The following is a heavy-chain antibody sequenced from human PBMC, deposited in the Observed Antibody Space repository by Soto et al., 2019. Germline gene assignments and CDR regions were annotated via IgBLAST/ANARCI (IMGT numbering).Heavy chain of an antibody. CDR1: GFTFSSYG. CDR3: AKDKDDFVWGSHAS. V-gene: IGHV3-30*18. D-gene: IGHD3-16*01. Sequence: GGSLRLSCAASGFTFSSYGMHWVRQAPGKGLEWVAVISHDGSNKYYADSVKGRFTISRDNSKNTLYLQMNSLRAEDTAVYYCAKDKDDFVWGSHASWGQGTPVTVSS. J-gene: IGHJ5*02. CDR2: ISHDGSNK.